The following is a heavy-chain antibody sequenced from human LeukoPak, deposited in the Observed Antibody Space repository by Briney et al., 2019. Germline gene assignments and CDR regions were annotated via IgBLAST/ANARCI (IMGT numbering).Heavy chain of an antibody. CDR3: ASTRRAAVAGRFDS. Sequence: SSETLSLTCNVSGASMSSNYWSWIRQPPGKGLEWIGYIYHSGNTNYSPSLESRVTMSVDESKNQFSLRVHFVSAADTAVYYCASTRRAAVAGRFDSWGQGTLVTVSS. CDR1: GASMSSNY. D-gene: IGHD6-19*01. CDR2: IYHSGNT. J-gene: IGHJ4*02. V-gene: IGHV4-4*09.